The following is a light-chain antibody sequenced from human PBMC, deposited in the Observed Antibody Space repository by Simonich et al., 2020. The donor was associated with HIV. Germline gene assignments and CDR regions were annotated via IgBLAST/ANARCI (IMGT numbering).Light chain of an antibody. Sequence: SYELTQPPSVPVSPGQTARITCSGHALPHQYDYWYQQKPGQAPVLVIYKDSERPSGIPERFSGSSSGTTGTLTISGVQAEDEADYYCQSADSSGTYEVFGGGTKLTVL. CDR1: ALPHQY. CDR2: KDS. CDR3: QSADSSGTYEV. J-gene: IGLJ2*01. V-gene: IGLV3-25*03.